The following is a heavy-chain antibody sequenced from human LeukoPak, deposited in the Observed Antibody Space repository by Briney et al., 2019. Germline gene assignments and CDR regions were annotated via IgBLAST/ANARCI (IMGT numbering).Heavy chain of an antibody. CDR1: GFSFNGLV. Sequence: PGGSLRLSCTASGFSFNGLVMQWVRQVPGKNLEWVALISGDGGTTDYASSVEGRFTISRDNTQKSLFLEMNNLGTEDTALYYDVKSGLGDHGIFTGRGSPYYYYYLDVWGKGTTVIVS. J-gene: IGHJ6*03. CDR2: ISGDGGTT. V-gene: IGHV3-43*02. CDR3: VKSGLGDHGIFTGRGSPYYYYYLDV. D-gene: IGHD3-3*01.